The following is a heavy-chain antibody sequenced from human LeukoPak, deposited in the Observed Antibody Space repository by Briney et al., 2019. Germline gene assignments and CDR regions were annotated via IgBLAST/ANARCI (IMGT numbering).Heavy chain of an antibody. CDR1: GGSISGYY. CDR3: ARHSRSPPALYCGGDCLNYYYYGMDV. Sequence: SETLSLTCTVSGGSISGYYWSWIRQPPGKGLEWLGFISYSGSTNYNPSLKSRVTISVDTSKNQFSLRLSSLTAADTAVYYCARHSRSPPALYCGGDCLNYYYYGMDVWGQGTTVTVSS. D-gene: IGHD2-21*02. CDR2: ISYSGST. V-gene: IGHV4-59*08. J-gene: IGHJ6*02.